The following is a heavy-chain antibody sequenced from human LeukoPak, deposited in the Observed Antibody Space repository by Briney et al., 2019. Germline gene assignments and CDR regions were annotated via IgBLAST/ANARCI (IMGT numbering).Heavy chain of an antibody. J-gene: IGHJ4*02. CDR2: IYYSGTN. Sequence: KASETLSLTCAVSGGPISSHYWSWIRQPPGRGREGIGFIYYSGTNKYNPSLKSRVTISADTSKNQFSLKLSSVTAADTAVYYCARQADDSSSSLVYFDYWGQGTLVTVSS. CDR3: ARQADDSSSSLVYFDY. D-gene: IGHD6-6*01. CDR1: GGPISSHY. V-gene: IGHV4-59*08.